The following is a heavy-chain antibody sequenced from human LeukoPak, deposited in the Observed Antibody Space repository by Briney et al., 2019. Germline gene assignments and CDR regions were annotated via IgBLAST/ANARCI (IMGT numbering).Heavy chain of an antibody. Sequence: GGSLRPSCSPSGFTLSDYTMHWVRQAPGKGLEYVSDISSNGGRTYYAFSVKGRFTITRDNPKNTLFLAMSSLRSEDAGVYYCVRCGYSYGYDFWGQGTLVTVSS. CDR3: VRCGYSYGYDF. CDR2: ISSNGGRT. V-gene: IGHV3-64D*06. CDR1: GFTLSDYT. D-gene: IGHD5-18*01. J-gene: IGHJ4*02.